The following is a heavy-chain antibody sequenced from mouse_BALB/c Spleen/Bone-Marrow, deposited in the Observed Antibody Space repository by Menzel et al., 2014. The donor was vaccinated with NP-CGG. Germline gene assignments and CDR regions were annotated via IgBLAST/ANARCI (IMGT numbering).Heavy chain of an antibody. V-gene: IGHV1S41*01. J-gene: IGHJ1*01. CDR1: GYTFTSYW. CDR2: IAPGSGST. Sequence: DLVKPGASVKLSCKASGYTFTSYWINWIKQRPGQGLEWIGRIAPGSGSTYNNEMFKGKATLTVDTSSSTAYIQLSSLSSEDSAVYFCARSRDGYFDVWGAGTTVTVSS. CDR3: ARSRDGYFDV.